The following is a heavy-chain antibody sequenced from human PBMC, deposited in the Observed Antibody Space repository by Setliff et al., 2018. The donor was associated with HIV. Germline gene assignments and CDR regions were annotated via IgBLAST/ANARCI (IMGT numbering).Heavy chain of an antibody. J-gene: IGHJ4*02. Sequence: ASMKVSCKASGYTLTSYYMHWVRQAPGQGLEWMGIINPSGGSTTYAQRFQDRVTMTRDTSTSTVYMELSSLRSEDTAVYYCAREHDSLTGYSFDFWGQGTLVTVSS. CDR2: INPSGGST. V-gene: IGHV1-46*01. CDR1: GYTLTSYY. D-gene: IGHD3-9*01. CDR3: AREHDSLTGYSFDF.